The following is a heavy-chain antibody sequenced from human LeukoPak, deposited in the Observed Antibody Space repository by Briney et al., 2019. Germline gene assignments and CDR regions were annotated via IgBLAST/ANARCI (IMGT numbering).Heavy chain of an antibody. Sequence: GASVKVSCKASGYTFTSYDINWVRQATGQGLEWMGWMNPNSGNTGYAQKFQGRVTMTRNTSISTAYMELSSLRSEDTAVYYCARLLSENDAFDIWGQGTMVTVSS. CDR1: GYTFTSYD. CDR3: ARLLSENDAFDI. CDR2: MNPNSGNT. J-gene: IGHJ3*02. D-gene: IGHD2-2*01. V-gene: IGHV1-8*01.